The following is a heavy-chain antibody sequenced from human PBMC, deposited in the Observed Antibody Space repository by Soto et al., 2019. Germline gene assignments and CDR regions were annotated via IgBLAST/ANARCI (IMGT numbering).Heavy chain of an antibody. V-gene: IGHV3-11*01. J-gene: IGHJ4*02. D-gene: IGHD3-16*02. CDR2: ISSSGSTI. CDR3: ARDLSIWGSYRPNYYFDY. Sequence: GGSLRLSCAASGFTFSDYYMSWIRQAPGKGLEWVSYISSSGSTIYYADSVKGRFTISRDNAKNSLYLQMNSLRAEDTAVYYCARDLSIWGSYRPNYYFDYWGQGTLVTVSS. CDR1: GFTFSDYY.